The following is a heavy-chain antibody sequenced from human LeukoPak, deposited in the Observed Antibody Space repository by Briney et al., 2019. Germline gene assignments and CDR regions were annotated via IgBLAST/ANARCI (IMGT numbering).Heavy chain of an antibody. CDR2: IYYSGST. J-gene: IGHJ6*02. CDR1: GGSVSSGSYY. CDR3: AREGNYGSGRGMDV. Sequence: PSETLSLTCTVSGGSVSSGSYYWSWIRQPPGKRLEWIGYIYYSGSTNYNPSLRSRLTMSADTSKNQLSLTVSSVTAADTAVYYCAREGNYGSGRGMDVWGQGTTVTVSS. D-gene: IGHD3-10*01. V-gene: IGHV4-61*01.